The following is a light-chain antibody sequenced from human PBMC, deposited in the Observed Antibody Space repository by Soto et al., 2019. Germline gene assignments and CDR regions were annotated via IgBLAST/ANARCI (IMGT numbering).Light chain of an antibody. J-gene: IGKJ1*01. CDR1: QSIETY. V-gene: IGKV1-39*01. CDR2: AAA. Sequence: DIQMTPSPSSLSASVGERITITCRASQSIETYLSWYQVQPGKAPRLLIYAAANLQRGVPARFTGSGSGTDFTLTINDLQPDDFAVYYCQQCFSIRPTFGHGTRVETK. CDR3: QQCFSIRPT.